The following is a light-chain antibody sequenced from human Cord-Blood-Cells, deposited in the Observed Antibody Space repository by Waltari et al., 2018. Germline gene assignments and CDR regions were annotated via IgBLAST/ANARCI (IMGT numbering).Light chain of an antibody. CDR3: QVWDSSSDHVV. Sequence: SYVLTQPPSVSVAPGKTARITCGGNNIGSKSVHWYQQKPGQAPVLVIYYDSDRPSGIPERLSGSNSGNTATLTISRVEAGDEADDYCQVWDSSSDHVVFGGGTKLTVL. V-gene: IGLV3-21*04. CDR1: NIGSKS. CDR2: YDS. J-gene: IGLJ2*01.